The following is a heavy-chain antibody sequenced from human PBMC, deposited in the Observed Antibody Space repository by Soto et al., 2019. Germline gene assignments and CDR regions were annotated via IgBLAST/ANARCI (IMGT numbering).Heavy chain of an antibody. V-gene: IGHV3-7*01. CDR1: GFTFSSYW. Sequence: EVQLVESGGGLVQPGGSLRLSCVDSGFTFSSYWMSWGRQAPVKGLEWVGNIKQDGSEENYVDSVKGRFTISRDNAKNSMYLQMNSLRVEDTAVYYCARIAASGRGWDVWGQGTTVVVSS. J-gene: IGHJ6*02. D-gene: IGHD6-13*01. CDR2: IKQDGSEE. CDR3: ARIAASGRGWDV.